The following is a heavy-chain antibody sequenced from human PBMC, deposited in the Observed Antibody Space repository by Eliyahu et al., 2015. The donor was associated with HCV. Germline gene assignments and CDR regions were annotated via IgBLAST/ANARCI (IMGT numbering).Heavy chain of an antibody. CDR1: GGTFSSYA. J-gene: IGHJ6*02. V-gene: IGHV1-69*01. CDR2: IIPIFGTA. D-gene: IGHD3-16*02. Sequence: EVKKPGSSVKVSCKASGGTFSSYAISWVRQAPGQGLEWMGGIIPIFGTANYAQKFQGRVTITADESTSTAYMELSSLRSEDTAPYYCASKSDVDDYVWGSYRYAPVYYYYGMDVWGQGTTVTVSS. CDR3: ASKSDVDDYVWGSYRYAPVYYYYGMDV.